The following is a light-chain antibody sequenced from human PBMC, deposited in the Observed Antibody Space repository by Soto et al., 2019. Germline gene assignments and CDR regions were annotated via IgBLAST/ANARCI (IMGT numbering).Light chain of an antibody. CDR1: SGHSSYA. J-gene: IGLJ1*01. CDR3: QNWGTGINYV. CDR2: LNSDGSH. Sequence: QLVLTQSPSASASLGASVKLTCTLSSGHSSYAIAWHQQQPEKGPRYLMKLNSDGSHSKGDGIPDRFSGSSSGAERYLTVSLLQSEDEADYYCQNWGTGINYVFGTGTKVTVL. V-gene: IGLV4-69*01.